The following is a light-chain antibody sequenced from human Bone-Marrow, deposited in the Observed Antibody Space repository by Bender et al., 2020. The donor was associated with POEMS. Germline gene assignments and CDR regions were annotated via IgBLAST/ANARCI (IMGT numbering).Light chain of an antibody. J-gene: IGLJ2*01. CDR1: SSDVGSYDL. Sequence: QSALTQPASVSGSPGQSITISCTGTSSDVGSYDLVSWYQQHPGKAPKLMIYEVNKRPSGVSNRFSASKSGNTASLTISGLQAEDEADYYCSSKRSINVVFGGGTKLTVL. V-gene: IGLV2-14*02. CDR2: EVN. CDR3: SSKRSINVV.